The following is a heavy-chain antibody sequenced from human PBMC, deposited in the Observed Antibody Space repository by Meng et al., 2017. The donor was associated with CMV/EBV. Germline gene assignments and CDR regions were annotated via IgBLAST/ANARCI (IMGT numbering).Heavy chain of an antibody. J-gene: IGHJ6*02. Sequence: GRSLKISCAASGFTFSSYAMHWVRQAPGKGLEWVAVISYDGSNKYYADSVKGRFTISRDNSKNTLYLQMNSLRAEDTAVYYCARDQGDGMDVWGQGTTVTVSS. CDR1: GFTFSSYA. D-gene: IGHD3-16*01. CDR3: ARDQGDGMDV. CDR2: ISYDGSNK. V-gene: IGHV3-30*04.